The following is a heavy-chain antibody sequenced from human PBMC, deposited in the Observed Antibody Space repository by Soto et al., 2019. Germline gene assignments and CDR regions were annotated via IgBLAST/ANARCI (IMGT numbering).Heavy chain of an antibody. Sequence: PSETFSKTLSVSGDSISRGGYYWSWIRQHPGKGLEWIGYIYYSGSTYYNPSLKSRVIISVDTSKNQFSLKLSSVTAADTAVYYCARTYGRNFDYWGQGTLVT. J-gene: IGHJ4*02. CDR3: ARTYGRNFDY. D-gene: IGHD3-10*01. V-gene: IGHV4-31*02. CDR1: GDSISRGGYY. CDR2: IYYSGST.